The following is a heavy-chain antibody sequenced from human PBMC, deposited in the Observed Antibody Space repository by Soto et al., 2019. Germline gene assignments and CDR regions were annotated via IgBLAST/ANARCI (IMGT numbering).Heavy chain of an antibody. CDR3: VRSGDDYGSYIDY. CDR2: INHRGNS. V-gene: IGHV4-38-2*01. CDR1: GYSISSGYY. D-gene: IGHD4-17*01. J-gene: IGHJ4*02. Sequence: SETLSLTCDGSGYSISSGYYWAWVRQPPGKGMEWIGSINHRGNSSYNPSLKSRVTISVDTSKNQGSLKVSSVTAADTAVYYCVRSGDDYGSYIDYWGQGTLVTVSS.